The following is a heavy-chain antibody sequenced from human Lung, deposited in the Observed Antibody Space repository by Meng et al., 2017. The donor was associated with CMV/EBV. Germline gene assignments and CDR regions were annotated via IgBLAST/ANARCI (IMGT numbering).Heavy chain of an antibody. J-gene: IGHJ4*02. CDR1: GYTFTGYY. CDR2: INPNSGGT. V-gene: IGHV1-2*02. CDR3: ARDNNWGPDY. D-gene: IGHD7-27*01. Sequence: SVXVSCKASGYTFTGYYMHWVRQAPGQGLEWMGWINPNSGGTNYAQKFQGRVTLTRDTSINTGYMELTRLTSDDTAVYYCARDNNWGPDYWGQGTLVTVSS.